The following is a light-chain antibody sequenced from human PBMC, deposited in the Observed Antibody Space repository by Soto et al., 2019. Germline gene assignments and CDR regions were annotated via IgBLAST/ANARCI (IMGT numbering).Light chain of an antibody. CDR3: QVWDSSSDHPGV. J-gene: IGLJ2*01. CDR1: NIGSKS. Sequence: SYELTQPPSVSVAPGQTARITCGGNNIGSKSVHWYQQKPGQAPVLVVYDDSDRPSGITERFSGSNSGNTATLTISRVEAGDEAGYYCQVWDSSSDHPGVFGGGNKVTVL. CDR2: DDS. V-gene: IGLV3-21*02.